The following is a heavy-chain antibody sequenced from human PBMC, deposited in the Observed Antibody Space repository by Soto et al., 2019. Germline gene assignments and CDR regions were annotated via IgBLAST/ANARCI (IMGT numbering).Heavy chain of an antibody. V-gene: IGHV1-69*02. CDR3: ALDYDFRSGPSGYGELDY. CDR2: IIPILGIA. J-gene: IGHJ4*02. D-gene: IGHD3-3*01. Sequence: SVKVSCKASGGTFSSYTISWVRQAPGQGLEWMGRIIPILGIANYAQRFQGRVTITADKSTSTAYMELSSLRSEDTAVYYCALDYDFRSGPSGYGELDYWGQGTLVTVSS. CDR1: GGTFSSYT.